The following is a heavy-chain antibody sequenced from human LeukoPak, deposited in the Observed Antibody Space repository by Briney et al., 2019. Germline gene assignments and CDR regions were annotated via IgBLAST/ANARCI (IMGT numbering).Heavy chain of an antibody. CDR1: GGSINRYY. J-gene: IGHJ3*02. CDR3: AREGLYYYDSSGYAYGAFDI. Sequence: SETLSLTCTVSGGSINRYYWSWIRRPPGKGLEWIGYVHYSGYTDYNPSLKSRVTISTDTSKNQFSLKLSSVTAADTAVYYCAREGLYYYDSSGYAYGAFDIRGQGTMVTVSS. D-gene: IGHD3-22*01. V-gene: IGHV4-59*12. CDR2: VHYSGYT.